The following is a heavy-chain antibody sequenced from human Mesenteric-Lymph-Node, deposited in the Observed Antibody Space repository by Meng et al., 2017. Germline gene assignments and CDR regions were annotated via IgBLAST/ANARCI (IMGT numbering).Heavy chain of an antibody. CDR3: ARTNDYGDYGDFSY. CDR2: INPNTGGI. D-gene: IGHD4-17*01. J-gene: IGHJ1*01. CDR1: GYTFNGYY. Sequence: QVHLVQSGAEVKKPGASVKVSCHASGYTFNGYYLHWVRQAPGQGLEWMGRINPNTGGIIYAQKFQGRVTMTTDTSNSTAYMVLNSLRSDDTAVFYCARTNDYGDYGDFSYWGQGTLVTVSS. V-gene: IGHV1-2*06.